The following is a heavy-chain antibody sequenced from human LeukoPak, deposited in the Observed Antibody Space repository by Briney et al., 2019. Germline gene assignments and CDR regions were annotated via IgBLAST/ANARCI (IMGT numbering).Heavy chain of an antibody. CDR1: GFTFSSYA. CDR2: ISGSGGST. V-gene: IGHV3-23*01. J-gene: IGHJ4*02. D-gene: IGHD3-10*01. CDR3: AKVLFPQADLLWFGTTLDY. Sequence: PGGSLRLSCAASGFTFSSYAMSWVRQAPGKGLEWVSAISGSGGSTYYADYVKGRFTISRDNSKNTLYLQMNSLRAEDTAVYYCAKVLFPQADLLWFGTTLDYWGQGTLVTVSS.